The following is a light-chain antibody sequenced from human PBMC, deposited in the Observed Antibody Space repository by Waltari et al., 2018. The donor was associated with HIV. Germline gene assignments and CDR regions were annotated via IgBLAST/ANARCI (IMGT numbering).Light chain of an antibody. CDR3: SSWDDSLNGRV. CDR1: SSNIGNNI. Sequence: QSVLTQPPSASGTPGQRATISCSGSSSNIGNNIVNWYQQFPGTAPKVLIYNNDHRPSGVPARFSGSKSGTSASLAISGLQSEDEADYYCSSWDDSLNGRVFGGGTRLTVL. CDR2: NND. V-gene: IGLV1-44*01. J-gene: IGLJ3*02.